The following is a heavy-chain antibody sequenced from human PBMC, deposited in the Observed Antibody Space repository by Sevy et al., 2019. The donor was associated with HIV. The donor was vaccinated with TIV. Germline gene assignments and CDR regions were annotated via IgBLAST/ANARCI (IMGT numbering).Heavy chain of an antibody. J-gene: IGHJ4*02. CDR2: IKSKTDGGTT. CDR1: GFILSNAW. CDR3: TTPTYYYDSSGYYYTY. Sequence: GGSLRLSCAASGFILSNAWMTWVRQAPGKGPEWVGRIKSKTDGGTTDYAAPVKGRFTISMDDSRNTLYLQMNSLKTEDTAVYYCTTPTYYYDSSGYYYTYWGQGTLVTVSS. D-gene: IGHD3-22*01. V-gene: IGHV3-15*01.